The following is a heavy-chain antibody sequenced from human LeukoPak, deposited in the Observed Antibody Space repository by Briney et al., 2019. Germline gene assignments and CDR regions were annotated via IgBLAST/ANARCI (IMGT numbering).Heavy chain of an antibody. CDR3: ARDGRPTELGELDY. V-gene: IGHV1-3*03. CDR1: GYTFTSYA. CDR2: INAGNGNT. Sequence: ASVKVSCKASGYTFTSYAMHWVRQAPGQRLEWMGWINAGNGNTKYSQEFQGRVTITRDTSASTAYMELSSLRSEDMAVYYCARDGRPTELGELDYWGQGTLVTVSS. D-gene: IGHD7-27*01. J-gene: IGHJ4*02.